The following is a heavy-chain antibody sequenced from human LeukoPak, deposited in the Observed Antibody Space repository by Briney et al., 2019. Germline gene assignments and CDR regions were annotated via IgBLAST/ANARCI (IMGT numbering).Heavy chain of an antibody. CDR2: INHSGST. D-gene: IGHD2-15*01. Sequence: PSETLSLTCAVYGGSFSGYYWSWIRQPPGKGLEWIGEINHSGSTNYNPSLKSRVTISVDTSKNQFSLKLSSVTAADTAVYYCARFEGGGSPPDFDYWGQGTLVTVSS. V-gene: IGHV4-34*01. J-gene: IGHJ4*02. CDR1: GGSFSGYY. CDR3: ARFEGGGSPPDFDY.